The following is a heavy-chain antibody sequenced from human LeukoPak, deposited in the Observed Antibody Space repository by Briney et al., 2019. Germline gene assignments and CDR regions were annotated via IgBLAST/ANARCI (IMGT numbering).Heavy chain of an antibody. V-gene: IGHV3-23*01. CDR3: AKDPSDFLVDC. CDR1: GFTFYTYA. CDR2: ISGSGGTT. Sequence: GGSLRLSCAASGFTFYTYAMNGVRQAPGKGLQWVAAISGSGGTTYYADSVKGRFTISRANSKNTVYLQLSTLTAEATAVYSCAKDPSDFLVDCWGQGTLVTVSS. J-gene: IGHJ4*02. D-gene: IGHD2-21*02.